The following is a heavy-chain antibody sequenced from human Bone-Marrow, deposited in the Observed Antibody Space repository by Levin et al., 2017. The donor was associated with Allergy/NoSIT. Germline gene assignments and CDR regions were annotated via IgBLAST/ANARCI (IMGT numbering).Heavy chain of an antibody. Sequence: ASVKVSCKASGFTFSSYAIHWVRQAPGQRLEWMGCVNAGTGTTRYSENFQGRVTITRDTSASTAYMELSSPTSEDTAVYYCARELWGSHFFDYWGQGSLVTVSS. V-gene: IGHV1-3*01. J-gene: IGHJ4*02. CDR3: ARELWGSHFFDY. CDR1: GFTFSSYA. CDR2: VNAGTGTT. D-gene: IGHD2-21*01.